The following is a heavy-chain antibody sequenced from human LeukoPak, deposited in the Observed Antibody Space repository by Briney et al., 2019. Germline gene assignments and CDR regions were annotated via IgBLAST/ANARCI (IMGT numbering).Heavy chain of an antibody. D-gene: IGHD3-3*01. V-gene: IGHV3-21*01. Sequence: PGGSLRLSCAASGFTFSSHSMNWVRQAPGKGLEWVSSISSSSSYIYYADSVKGRFTISRDNAKNSLYLQMNSLRAEDTAVYYCARDQSALRFLEWADDAFDIWGQGTMVTVSS. CDR1: GFTFSSHS. J-gene: IGHJ3*02. CDR2: ISSSSSYI. CDR3: ARDQSALRFLEWADDAFDI.